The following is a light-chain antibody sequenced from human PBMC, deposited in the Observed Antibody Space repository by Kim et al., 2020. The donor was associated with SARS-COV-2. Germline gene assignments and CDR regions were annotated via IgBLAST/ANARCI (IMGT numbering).Light chain of an antibody. Sequence: GDRVTITCRASRGVGGYLAWYQQKPGNAPELLIYDASTLEGGVPSRFSGSGSGTEFTLSISRLQPEDFATYYCQQYYSYPRTFGQGTKVDIK. V-gene: IGKV1-8*01. CDR2: DAS. J-gene: IGKJ1*01. CDR3: QQYYSYPRT. CDR1: RGVGGY.